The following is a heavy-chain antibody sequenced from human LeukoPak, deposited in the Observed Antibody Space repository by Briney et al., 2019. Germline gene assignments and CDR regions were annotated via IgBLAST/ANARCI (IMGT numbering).Heavy chain of an antibody. Sequence: ASLKVSCKASGYTFTRYYMHWVRQAPGQGLEWMGWINPNSGGTNYAQKFQGRVTMTRDTSISTAYMELSRLRSDDTAVYYCARDHAAVVVPAARRLYDYWGQGTLVTVSS. CDR1: GYTFTRYY. V-gene: IGHV1-2*02. J-gene: IGHJ4*02. D-gene: IGHD2-2*01. CDR2: INPNSGGT. CDR3: ARDHAAVVVPAARRLYDY.